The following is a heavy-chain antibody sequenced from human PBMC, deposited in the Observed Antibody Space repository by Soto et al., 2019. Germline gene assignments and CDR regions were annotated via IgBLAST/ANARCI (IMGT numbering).Heavy chain of an antibody. CDR2: IIPILGIA. J-gene: IGHJ4*02. Sequence: ASVKVSCKSSGGTFSSYTISWVRQAPGQGLEWMGRIIPILGIANYAQKFQGRVTITADKSTSTAYMELSSLRSEDTAVYYCASLRSDYYGSGSYYKGGCWGQGTLVTVSS. CDR1: GGTFSSYT. V-gene: IGHV1-69*02. D-gene: IGHD3-10*01. CDR3: ASLRSDYYGSGSYYKGGC.